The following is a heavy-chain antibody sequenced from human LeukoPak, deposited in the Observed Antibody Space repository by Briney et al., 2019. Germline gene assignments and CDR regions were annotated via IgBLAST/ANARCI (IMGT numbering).Heavy chain of an antibody. D-gene: IGHD3-16*02. CDR1: GYSISSGYY. J-gene: IGHJ3*02. V-gene: IGHV4-38-2*01. CDR2: IYHSGGT. CDR3: ARRMVNYVWGSYRYDAFDI. Sequence: SETLSLTCAVSGYSISSGYYWGWIRQPPGKGLEWIGSIYHSGGTYYNPSLKSRVTISVDTSKNQFSLKLSSVTAADTAVYYCARRMVNYVWGSYRYDAFDIWGQGTMVTVSS.